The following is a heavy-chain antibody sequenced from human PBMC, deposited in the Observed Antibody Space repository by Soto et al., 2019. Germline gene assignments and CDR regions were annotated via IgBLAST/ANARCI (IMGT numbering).Heavy chain of an antibody. CDR2: ISYSGNT. CDR1: GGSISNFY. CDR3: ARAPMVLSRSYFDS. V-gene: IGHV4-59*01. J-gene: IGHJ4*02. D-gene: IGHD2-8*01. Sequence: SETLSLTCTVSGGSISNFYWSWVRQPPGKGLEWIGYISYSGNTNYNPSLKSRVSISVDTSKNQLSLNLTSVTAADTAVYYCARAPMVLSRSYFDSWGQGTPVTVSS.